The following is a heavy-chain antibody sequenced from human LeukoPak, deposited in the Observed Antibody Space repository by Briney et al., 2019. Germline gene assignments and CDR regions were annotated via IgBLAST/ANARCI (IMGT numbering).Heavy chain of an antibody. V-gene: IGHV4-39*01. Sequence: SETLSLTCTVPGASVTSGGFYWGWLRQSPGKGLQWIATVYYTGSTYYNPSLKSRVTISIDTSKNQFSLNLRSLIAADTAVYYCVRHSGSGSLSRPFDPWGRGTLVTVSS. CDR2: VYYTGST. J-gene: IGHJ5*02. CDR3: VRHSGSGSLSRPFDP. CDR1: GASVTSGGFY. D-gene: IGHD3-10*01.